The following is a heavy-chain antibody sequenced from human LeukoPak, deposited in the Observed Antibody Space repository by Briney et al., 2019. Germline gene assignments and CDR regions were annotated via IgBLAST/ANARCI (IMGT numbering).Heavy chain of an antibody. CDR3: ATDGGDYGDY. CDR2: FDPEDGET. J-gene: IGHJ4*02. V-gene: IGHV1-24*01. CDR1: GYTRSEFS. Sequence: ASVKVSCKVSGYTRSEFSIHWVRQAPGKGLEWMGGFDPEDGETIYAQKFQGRVTMTEDTSTDTAYMELSSLRSEDTAVYYCATDGGDYGDYWGQGTLVTVSS. D-gene: IGHD4-17*01.